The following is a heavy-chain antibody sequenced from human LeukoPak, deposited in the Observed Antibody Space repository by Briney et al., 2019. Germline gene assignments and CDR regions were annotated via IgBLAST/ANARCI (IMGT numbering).Heavy chain of an antibody. Sequence: GGSLRLSCAASGFSFRNYWTGWVRQAPGRGLEWVANTKPDGSAEYYADSVRGRFTASRDNANNLLYLQMNRLRAEDTAVYYCARDGGLHTNFDYWGQGTLLTVSS. CDR2: TKPDGSAE. V-gene: IGHV3-7*01. CDR1: GFSFRNYW. CDR3: ARDGGLHTNFDY. D-gene: IGHD2-15*01. J-gene: IGHJ4*02.